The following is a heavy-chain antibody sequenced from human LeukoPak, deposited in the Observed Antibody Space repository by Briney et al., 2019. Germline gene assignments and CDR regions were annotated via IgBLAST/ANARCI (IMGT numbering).Heavy chain of an antibody. D-gene: IGHD2-21*02. CDR3: VKDSIGYCGGDCYSFDY. J-gene: IGHJ4*02. Sequence: PGGSLRLSCSASGFTFSSYAMHWVRQAPGKGLEYVSAISSNGGSTYYADSEKGRFTISRDNSKNTLYLQMSSLRAEDTAVYYCVKDSIGYCGGDCYSFDYWGQGTLVTVSS. CDR1: GFTFSSYA. V-gene: IGHV3-64D*06. CDR2: ISSNGGST.